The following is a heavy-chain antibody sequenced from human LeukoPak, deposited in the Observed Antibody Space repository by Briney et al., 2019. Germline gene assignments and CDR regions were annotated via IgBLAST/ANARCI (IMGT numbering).Heavy chain of an antibody. CDR3: AREESGGSFDY. Sequence: ASVKVSCKASGYTFTSYYMHWVRQAPGQGLEWMGVSNPSGVGTNYAQKFQGRVTMTRDTSTTTVYMELSSLRSEDTAVYYCAREESGGSFDYWGQGTLVTVSS. CDR2: SNPSGVGT. J-gene: IGHJ4*02. V-gene: IGHV1-46*01. CDR1: GYTFTSYY. D-gene: IGHD2-8*02.